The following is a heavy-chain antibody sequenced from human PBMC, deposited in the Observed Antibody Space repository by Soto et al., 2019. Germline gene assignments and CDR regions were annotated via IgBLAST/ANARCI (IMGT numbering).Heavy chain of an antibody. V-gene: IGHV3-23*01. Sequence: GGSLRLSCAASGFTFSSYAMSWVRQAPGKGLEWVSAISGSGGSTYYADSVKGRFTISRDNSKNTLYLQMNSLRAEDTAVYYCAITAPTVVAPPHYYYYGMDVWGQGTTVTVSS. CDR2: ISGSGGST. CDR1: GFTFSSYA. CDR3: AITAPTVVAPPHYYYYGMDV. J-gene: IGHJ6*02. D-gene: IGHD6-6*01.